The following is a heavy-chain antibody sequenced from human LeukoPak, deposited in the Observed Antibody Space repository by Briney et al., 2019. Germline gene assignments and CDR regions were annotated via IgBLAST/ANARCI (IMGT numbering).Heavy chain of an antibody. V-gene: IGHV4-39*01. D-gene: IGHD3-9*01. Sequence: TSETLSLTCTVSGGSISSSSYYWGWIRQPPGKGLEWIGSIYYSGSTYYNPSLKSRVTISVDTSKNQFSLKLSSVTAADTAVYYCASNDKAVLRYFDWLSKFDPWGQGTLVTVSS. CDR3: ASNDKAVLRYFDWLSKFDP. J-gene: IGHJ5*02. CDR1: GGSISSSSYY. CDR2: IYYSGST.